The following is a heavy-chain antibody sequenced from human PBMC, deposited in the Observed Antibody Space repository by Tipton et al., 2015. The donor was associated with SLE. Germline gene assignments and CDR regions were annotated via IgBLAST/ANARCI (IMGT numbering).Heavy chain of an antibody. D-gene: IGHD6-13*01. CDR3: ARARHGIALGGVDY. J-gene: IGHJ4*02. V-gene: IGHV4-38-2*02. Sequence: LRLSCTVSGYSISSGYYWGWIRQPPGKGLEWIGSIYHSGSTYYNPSLKSRVTISVDTSKYQFSLKLSSVTAADTAVYYCARARHGIALGGVDYWGQGTLVTVSS. CDR1: GYSISSGYY. CDR2: IYHSGST.